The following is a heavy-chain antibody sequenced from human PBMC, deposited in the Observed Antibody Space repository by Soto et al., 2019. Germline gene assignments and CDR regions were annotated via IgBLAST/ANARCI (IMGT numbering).Heavy chain of an antibody. Sequence: GASVKVSCKSSGFTFTSYAIHWLRQAPGQRPQWMGWINGGSGNTKYSQGFQGRVTFTRDTFATTAYLELSSLRSEDTAVYYCARVPPWGNSAGDYYIQHYDSWGQGTPVTVS. CDR3: ARVPPWGNSAGDYYIQHYDS. J-gene: IGHJ4*02. V-gene: IGHV1-3*01. CDR1: GFTFTSYA. CDR2: INGGSGNT. D-gene: IGHD3-10*01.